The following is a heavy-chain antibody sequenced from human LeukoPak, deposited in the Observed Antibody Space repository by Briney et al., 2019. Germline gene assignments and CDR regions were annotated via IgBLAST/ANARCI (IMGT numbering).Heavy chain of an antibody. Sequence: GGSLRLSCAASGFTFISYAMQWVRQAPGKGLVWVSRINNGGSDMSYADSVKGRFTISRDNAKNTLYLQMKSLRAEDTAVYYCARELPREVTLDYWGQGTPVTVSS. J-gene: IGHJ4*01. CDR3: ARELPREVTLDY. V-gene: IGHV3-74*01. CDR1: GFTFISYA. CDR2: INNGGSDM. D-gene: IGHD2-21*02.